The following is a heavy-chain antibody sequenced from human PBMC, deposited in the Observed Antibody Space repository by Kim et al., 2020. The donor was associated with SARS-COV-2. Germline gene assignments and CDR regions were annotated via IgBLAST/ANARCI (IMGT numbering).Heavy chain of an antibody. J-gene: IGHJ6*02. CDR1: GYTFTCYG. CDR3: ARDPSEDDYYYYYGMDV. V-gene: IGHV1-18*01. Sequence: ASVKVSCKASGYTFTCYGISWVRQAPGQGLEWMGWISAYNGNTNYAQKLQGRVTMTTDTSTSTAYMELRSLRSDDTAVYYCARDPSEDDYYYYYGMDVWGQGTTVTVSS. CDR2: ISAYNGNT.